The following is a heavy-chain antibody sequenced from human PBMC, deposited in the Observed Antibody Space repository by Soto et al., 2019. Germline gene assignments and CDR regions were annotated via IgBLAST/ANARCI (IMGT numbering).Heavy chain of an antibody. CDR1: GYTFTSYG. CDR2: ISAYNANT. D-gene: IGHD6-13*01. V-gene: IGHV1-18*01. CDR3: VRSGQQLKHDY. Sequence: QVQLVQSGAEVKKPGASVKVSCKASGYTFTSYGISWVRQAPGQGLEWMGWISAYNANTNYAQKRQGRVTIATNTSTSTAYMETRSLSSADTAVYYCVRSGQQLKHDYWGQGTLVTVSS. J-gene: IGHJ4*02.